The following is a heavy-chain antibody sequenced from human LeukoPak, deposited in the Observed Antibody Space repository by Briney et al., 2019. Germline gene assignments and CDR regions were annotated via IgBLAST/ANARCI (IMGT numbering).Heavy chain of an antibody. D-gene: IGHD3-22*01. CDR1: GYTFTSYD. J-gene: IGHJ4*02. V-gene: IGHV1-8*01. CDR2: MNPNSGNT. Sequence: PEASVKVSCKASGYTFTSYDINWVRQATGQGLEWMGWMNPNSGNTGYAQKFQGRVTMTRNPSISTAYMELSSLEPDGTAVYYCTASVAYYNASAYYPFDYWGQGTLVTVSS. CDR3: TASVAYYNASAYYPFDY.